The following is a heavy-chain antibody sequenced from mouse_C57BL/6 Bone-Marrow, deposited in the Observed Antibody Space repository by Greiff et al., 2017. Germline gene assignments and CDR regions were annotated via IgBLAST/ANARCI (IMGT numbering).Heavy chain of an antibody. Sequence: QVQLQQPGAELVQPGASVKMSCKASGYTFTSYWITWVKQRPGQGLEWIGDIYPGSGRTNYNEKLKSKATLTVDTSSSTAYMQLSSLTSEDSAVYYCATRWLLPFFDYWGQGTTLTVSS. J-gene: IGHJ2*01. CDR1: GYTFTSYW. V-gene: IGHV1-55*01. CDR2: IYPGSGRT. D-gene: IGHD2-3*01. CDR3: ATRWLLPFFDY.